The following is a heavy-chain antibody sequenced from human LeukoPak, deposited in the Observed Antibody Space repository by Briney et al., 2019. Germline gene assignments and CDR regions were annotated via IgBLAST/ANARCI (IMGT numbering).Heavy chain of an antibody. CDR1: GFIFTNYF. D-gene: IGHD2-15*01. CDR2: IKHDGSEK. CDR3: SPGFTFDV. Sequence: PGGSLRLSCAASGFIFTNYFMSWVRQAPGKGLEWVASIKHDGSEKYYVDSVKGRFTTSRDNTKNTVYLQMSSLRAEDTAVYYCSPGFTFDVWGQGTMVTVSS. J-gene: IGHJ3*01. V-gene: IGHV3-7*01.